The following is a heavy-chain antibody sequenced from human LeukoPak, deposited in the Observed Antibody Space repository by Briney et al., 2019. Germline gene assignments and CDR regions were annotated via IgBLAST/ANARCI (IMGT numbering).Heavy chain of an antibody. Sequence: GGSLRLSCTASGFTFSSYWMSWVRQAPGKGLEWVANIKKDGSEKYYVDSVKGRFTISRDNAKTSLYLQMNSLRTEDTAVYYCARSRCSGGSCYGLDYWGLGTLVTVSS. J-gene: IGHJ4*02. D-gene: IGHD2-15*01. CDR3: ARSRCSGGSCYGLDY. CDR2: IKKDGSEK. V-gene: IGHV3-7*01. CDR1: GFTFSSYW.